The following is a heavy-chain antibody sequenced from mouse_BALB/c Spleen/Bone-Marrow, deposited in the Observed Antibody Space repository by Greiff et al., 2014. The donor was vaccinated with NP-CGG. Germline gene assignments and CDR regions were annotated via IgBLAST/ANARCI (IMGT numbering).Heavy chain of an antibody. D-gene: IGHD4-1*01. V-gene: IGHV1-80*01. J-gene: IGHJ2*01. Sequence: VKLMESGAELVRPGYSVKTSCKASGYALSSYWVNWVKQRPGQGLEWIGQIYPGDGDTNYNGKFKGKATLTADKSSSTAYMQLSSLTSEDSAVYFCARVRNWADYWGQGTTLTVSS. CDR1: GYALSSYW. CDR3: ARVRNWADY. CDR2: IYPGDGDT.